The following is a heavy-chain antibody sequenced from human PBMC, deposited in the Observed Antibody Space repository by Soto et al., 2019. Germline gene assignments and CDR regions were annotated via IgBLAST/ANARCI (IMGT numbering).Heavy chain of an antibody. CDR3: AKDVSTGAADYYFDY. D-gene: IGHD6-13*01. CDR2: ISYDGGDK. CDR1: GFTFSSYG. J-gene: IGHJ4*02. V-gene: IGHV3-30*18. Sequence: QVQLVESGGGVVQPGRSLRLSCAASGFTFSSYGMHWVRQAPGKGLEWVAVISYDGGDKYSADSVKGRFTISRDNSKNTLYLQMNSLIAEDTAVYYCAKDVSTGAADYYFDYWGQGTVVTVSS.